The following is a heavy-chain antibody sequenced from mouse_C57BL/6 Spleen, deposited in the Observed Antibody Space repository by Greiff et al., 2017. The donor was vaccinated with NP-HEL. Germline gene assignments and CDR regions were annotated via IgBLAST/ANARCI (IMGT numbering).Heavy chain of an antibody. CDR1: GFTFSSYA. CDR3: TRDHYDAGGFYAMDY. CDR2: ISSGGDYI. J-gene: IGHJ4*01. D-gene: IGHD1-2*01. V-gene: IGHV5-9-1*02. Sequence: EVKLVESGEGLVKPGGSLKLSCAASGFTFSSYAMSWVRQTPEKRLEWVAYISSGGDYIYYADTVKGRFTISRDNARNTLYLQMSSLKSEDTAMYYCTRDHYDAGGFYAMDYWGQGTSVTVSS.